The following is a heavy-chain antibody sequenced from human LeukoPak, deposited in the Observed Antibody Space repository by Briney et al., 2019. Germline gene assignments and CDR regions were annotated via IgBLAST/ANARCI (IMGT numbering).Heavy chain of an antibody. CDR2: IYYSGST. CDR1: GGSISSSSYY. Sequence: SETLSLTCTVSGGSISSSSYYWGWIRQPPGKGLEWIGSIYYSGSTNYNPSLKSRVTISVDRSKNQFSLKLSSVTAADTAVYYCASGENYYDSSGPGVRFDPWGQGTLVTVSS. V-gene: IGHV4-39*07. D-gene: IGHD3-22*01. CDR3: ASGENYYDSSGPGVRFDP. J-gene: IGHJ5*02.